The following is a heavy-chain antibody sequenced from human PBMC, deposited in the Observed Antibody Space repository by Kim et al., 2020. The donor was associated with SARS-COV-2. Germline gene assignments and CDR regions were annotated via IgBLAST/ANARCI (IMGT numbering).Heavy chain of an antibody. Sequence: KGRFTISRDNAKNSRYLQMNSLRAEDTAVYYCARGDTYYDVLTGYHSFDYWGQGTLVTVSS. D-gene: IGHD3-9*01. CDR3: ARGDTYYDVLTGYHSFDY. J-gene: IGHJ4*02. V-gene: IGHV3-11*06.